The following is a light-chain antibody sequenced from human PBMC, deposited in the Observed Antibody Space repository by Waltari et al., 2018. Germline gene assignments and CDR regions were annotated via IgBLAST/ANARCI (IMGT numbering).Light chain of an antibody. V-gene: IGKV1-39*01. J-gene: IGKJ1*01. CDR1: QSISHY. Sequence: IQLTQSPSSLSASVGDRVTITCRASQSISHYLSWYQQKPGKAPKLLIYAASSLQSGVPSRCSGSGSGTDFTLTISSLQPEDFATYYCQQSYNVPTFGPGTKVENK. CDR3: QQSYNVPT. CDR2: AAS.